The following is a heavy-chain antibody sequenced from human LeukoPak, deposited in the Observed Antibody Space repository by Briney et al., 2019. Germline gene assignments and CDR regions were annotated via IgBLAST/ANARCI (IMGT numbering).Heavy chain of an antibody. CDR2: ISWQSNTR. D-gene: IGHD3-3*01. Sequence: GGSLRLSCAASGFFFDDYGMHWVRQVPGKGLEWVSGISWQSNTRKYADPVRGRFTISRDNAKNSLYLQMNSLRAEDTAVYYCARDLAYDFWSGSKTYYYYGMDVWGQGTTVTVSS. CDR1: GFFFDDYG. J-gene: IGHJ6*02. V-gene: IGHV3-9*01. CDR3: ARDLAYDFWSGSKTYYYYGMDV.